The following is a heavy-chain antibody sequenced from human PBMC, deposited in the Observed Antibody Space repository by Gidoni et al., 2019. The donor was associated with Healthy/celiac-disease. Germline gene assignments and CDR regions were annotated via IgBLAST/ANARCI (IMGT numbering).Heavy chain of an antibody. Sequence: QVQLQESGPGLVKPSETLSLTCTVSGGSISSYYWSWIRQPPGKGLEWIGYIYYSGSTNYNPSLKSRVTISVDTSKNQFSLKLSSVTAADTAVYYCARVMDTAMPLREYYFDYWGQGTLVTVSS. J-gene: IGHJ4*02. V-gene: IGHV4-59*01. CDR3: ARVMDTAMPLREYYFDY. D-gene: IGHD5-18*01. CDR2: IYYSGST. CDR1: GGSISSYY.